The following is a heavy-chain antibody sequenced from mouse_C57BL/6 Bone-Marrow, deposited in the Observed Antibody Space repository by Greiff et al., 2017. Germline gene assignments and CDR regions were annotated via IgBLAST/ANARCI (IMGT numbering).Heavy chain of an antibody. CDR3: ARYDCGSSYGCWFAY. CDR1: GFTFTDYY. CDR2: IRNKANGYTT. J-gene: IGHJ3*01. D-gene: IGHD1-1*01. V-gene: IGHV7-3*01. Sequence: EVQLQQSGGGLVQPGGSLSLSCAASGFTFTDYYMSWVRQPPGKALEWLGFIRNKANGYTTEYSASVKGRFAISRDNSQSILYLQMNAMRAEDSATYYCARYDCGSSYGCWFAYWGQGTLVTVSA.